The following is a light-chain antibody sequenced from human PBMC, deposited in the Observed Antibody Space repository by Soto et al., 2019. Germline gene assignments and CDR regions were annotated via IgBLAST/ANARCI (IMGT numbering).Light chain of an antibody. CDR3: QQFGSSVT. Sequence: EILFTQSPGPLSLSPGERATLSCRASQSVSSTYLAWYQQKPGQAPRLPIYRTSTRATGIPDRSSGSGSGTDFTLTIRRLEPEDFAVYYCQQFGSSVTFGQGTKVDIK. J-gene: IGKJ1*01. CDR1: QSVSSTY. V-gene: IGKV3-20*01. CDR2: RTS.